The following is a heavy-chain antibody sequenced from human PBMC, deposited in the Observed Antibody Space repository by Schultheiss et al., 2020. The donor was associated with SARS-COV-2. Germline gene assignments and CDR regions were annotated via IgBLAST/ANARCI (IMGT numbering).Heavy chain of an antibody. CDR1: GGSISSSSYY. CDR3: ARGSMAGLRDSSGYYHAQEVDYFDY. CDR2: INHSGST. D-gene: IGHD3-22*01. J-gene: IGHJ4*02. V-gene: IGHV4-39*07. Sequence: SETLSLTCTVSGGSISSSSYYWSWIRQPPGKGLEWIGEINHSGSTNYNPSLKSRVTISVDTSKNQFSLKLSSVTAADTAVYYCARGSMAGLRDSSGYYHAQEVDYFDYWGQGTLVTVSS.